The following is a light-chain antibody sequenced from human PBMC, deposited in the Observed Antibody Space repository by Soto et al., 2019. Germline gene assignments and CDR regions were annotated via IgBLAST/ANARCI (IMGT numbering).Light chain of an antibody. CDR1: SIGSKS. CDR2: YDS. Sequence: SYKLTQPPSVSLAPGQTASITCGGNSIGSKSVHWYQQKPGQAPIVVIYYDSDRPSGIPERFAGSNSGNTATLTISRVEAGDEADYYCQVWDSSSDHVIFGGGTKVTVL. CDR3: QVWDSSSDHVI. J-gene: IGLJ2*01. V-gene: IGLV3-21*04.